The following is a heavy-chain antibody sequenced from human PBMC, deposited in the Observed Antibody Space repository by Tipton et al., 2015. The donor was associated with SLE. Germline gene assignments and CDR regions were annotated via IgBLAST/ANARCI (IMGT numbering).Heavy chain of an antibody. CDR2: IYSAGST. V-gene: IGHV3-53*05. J-gene: IGHJ4*02. CDR1: GFFVSSNY. CDR3: ARDSWIRESLRRGDY. Sequence: SLRLSCAASGFFVSSNYMSWVRQAPGKGLEWVSVIYSAGSTYYADSVKGRFTISRDNSKNTLYLQMNSLRAEDTAVYYCARDSWIRESLRRGDYWGQGTLVTVSS. D-gene: IGHD3-10*01.